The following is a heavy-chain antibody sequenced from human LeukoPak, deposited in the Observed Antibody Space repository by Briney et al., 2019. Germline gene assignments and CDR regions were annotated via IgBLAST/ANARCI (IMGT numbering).Heavy chain of an antibody. CDR3: AREVGYSTSYYGRLGP. J-gene: IGHJ5*02. CDR2: ISPNSGVT. V-gene: IGHV1-2*06. CDR1: GYTFTGYY. D-gene: IGHD2-2*01. Sequence: GASVKVSCKASGYTFTGYYIHWVRQAPGQGLKWMGRISPNSGVTNYARKFQGRVTITRDTSISTAYMELSSLRSDDTAVFYCAREVGYSTSYYGRLGPWGQGTLVIVSS.